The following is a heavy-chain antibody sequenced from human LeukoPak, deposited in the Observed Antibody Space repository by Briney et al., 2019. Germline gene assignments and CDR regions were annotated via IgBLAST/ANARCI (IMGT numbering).Heavy chain of an antibody. D-gene: IGHD1-26*01. J-gene: IGHJ4*02. CDR1: GGSISSYC. CDR2: IYTSGST. Sequence: NPSETLSLTCTVSGGSISSYCWSWIRQPAGKGLEWIGRIYTSGSTNYNPSLKSRVTMSVDTSKNQFSLKLSSVTAADTAVYYCARDRWVGATYFDYWGQGTLVTLSS. CDR3: ARDRWVGATYFDY. V-gene: IGHV4-4*07.